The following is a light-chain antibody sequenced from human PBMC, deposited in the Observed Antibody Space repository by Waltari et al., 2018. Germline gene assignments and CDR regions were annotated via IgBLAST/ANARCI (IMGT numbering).Light chain of an antibody. J-gene: IGKJ4*01. CDR3: QQRYNWPPLT. V-gene: IGKV3-11*01. CDR2: DTS. CDR1: QSVASF. Sequence: EIVLTQSPAALSLSPGERATLSCRASQSVASFLAWYQQRPGQAPRLLIYDTSNRASGIPARFSCSGSGTDFTLTISSLEPEDFAVYYCQQRYNWPPLTFGGGTKVEIK.